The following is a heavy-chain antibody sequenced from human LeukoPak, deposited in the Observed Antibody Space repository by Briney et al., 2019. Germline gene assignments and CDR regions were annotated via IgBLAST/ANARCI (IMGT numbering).Heavy chain of an antibody. CDR2: INQRRNT. Sequence: SETLSLTCVVYGESFSGYSWSLIRQPPGKGLEWIGEINQRRNTNYNPSLKSRVTISIDTSKNQFSLKLSFVTAADTAVYYCARHGWHAWYFDLWGRGTLVTVSS. CDR1: GESFSGYS. J-gene: IGHJ2*01. V-gene: IGHV4-34*01. CDR3: ARHGWHAWYFDL. D-gene: IGHD6-19*01.